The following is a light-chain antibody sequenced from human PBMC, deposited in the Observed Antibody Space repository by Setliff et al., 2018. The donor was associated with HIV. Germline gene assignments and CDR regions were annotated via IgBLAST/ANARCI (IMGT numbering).Light chain of an antibody. J-gene: IGKJ2*01. Sequence: DIQMTQSPSTLSASVGDRVTITCRASQSISSWLAWYQQKPGKAPKLLIYKASNLESGVPSRFSGSRSGTEFTLTISSLQPDDFATYYCQQYNSYPNTFGQGTKVDIK. CDR3: QQYNSYPNT. CDR2: KAS. CDR1: QSISSW. V-gene: IGKV1-5*03.